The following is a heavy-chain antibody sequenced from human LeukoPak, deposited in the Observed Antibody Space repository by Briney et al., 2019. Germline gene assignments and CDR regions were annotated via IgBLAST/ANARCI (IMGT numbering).Heavy chain of an antibody. V-gene: IGHV3-53*01. CDR2: IYSAGNT. Sequence: PGGSLRLSCAASGFIVSSNYMSWVRQAPGKGLEWVSIIYSAGNTYYLDSVKGRFTISRDNSKNTLYLQMNSLRAEDTAVYYCAREVSGSYYEGVFDYWGQGTLVTVSS. J-gene: IGHJ4*02. CDR1: GFIVSSNY. CDR3: AREVSGSYYEGVFDY. D-gene: IGHD1-26*01.